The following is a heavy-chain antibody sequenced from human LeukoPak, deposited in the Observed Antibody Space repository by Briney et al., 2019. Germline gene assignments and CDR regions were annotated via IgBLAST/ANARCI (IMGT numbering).Heavy chain of an antibody. D-gene: IGHD2-2*01. J-gene: IGHJ6*04. CDR2: ISAYNGNT. CDR3: ARVAKVSSRIVVVPAALNEAYYYGMDV. V-gene: IGHV1-18*04. CDR1: GYTFTSYG. Sequence: GASVKLSCKASGYTFTSYGISWVRQAPGQGLEWRGWISAYNGNTNYAQKLQCRVTMTTDTSTSTAYMELRSLRSDDTAVYYCARVAKVSSRIVVVPAALNEAYYYGMDVWGKGTTVTVSS.